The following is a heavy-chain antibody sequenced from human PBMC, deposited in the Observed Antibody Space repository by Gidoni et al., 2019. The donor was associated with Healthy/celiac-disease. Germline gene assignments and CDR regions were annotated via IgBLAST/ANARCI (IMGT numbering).Heavy chain of an antibody. CDR1: GVSVSNADYY. CDR3: ARDVRYSSSWSHFDF. D-gene: IGHD6-13*01. CDR2: VYYRGTT. J-gene: IGHJ4*02. Sequence: QLHLQESGPRLVRPSETLSLTCTVSGVSVSNADYYWGWIRQSPGKGLEWIGTVYYRGTTYYNPSLKSRVTISPDTSQNQFSLRLSSVTAADTAVYYCARDVRYSSSWSHFDFWGQGTLVTVSS. V-gene: IGHV4-39*07.